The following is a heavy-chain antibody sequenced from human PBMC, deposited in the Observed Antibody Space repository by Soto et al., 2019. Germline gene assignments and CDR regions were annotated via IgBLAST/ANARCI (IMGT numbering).Heavy chain of an antibody. Sequence: EVQLVESGGGLVQPGGSLRLSCAASGFTFSSYEMNWVRQAPGKGLEWVSYISSSGSTIYYADSVKGRFTISRDNAKNSLYLQMNSLRAEDTAVYYCAREEPSSVEDLWGQGTLVTVSS. D-gene: IGHD3-22*01. J-gene: IGHJ4*02. CDR3: AREEPSSVEDL. V-gene: IGHV3-48*03. CDR2: ISSSGSTI. CDR1: GFTFSSYE.